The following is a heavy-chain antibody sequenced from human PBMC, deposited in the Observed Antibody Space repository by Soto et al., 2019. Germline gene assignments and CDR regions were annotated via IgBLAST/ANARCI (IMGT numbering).Heavy chain of an antibody. CDR1: GFTFSTYG. D-gene: IGHD6-6*01. Sequence: GGSLRLSCAASGFTFSTYGMHWVRQAPGKGLEWVALIWYDGSNKYYADSVKGRFTISRDNSKNTLYLQMNTLRAEDTAVYYCAISAAAARAFDYWGQGTLVTVSS. CDR3: AISAAAARAFDY. CDR2: IWYDGSNK. V-gene: IGHV3-33*01. J-gene: IGHJ4*02.